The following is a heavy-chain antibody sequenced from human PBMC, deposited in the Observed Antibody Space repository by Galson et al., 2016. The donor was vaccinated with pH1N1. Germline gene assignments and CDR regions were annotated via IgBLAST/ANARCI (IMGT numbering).Heavy chain of an antibody. J-gene: IGHJ4*02. CDR2: ISYDGSNK. CDR3: AKVVRGGSRPSFDY. CDR1: GFTFSSYG. V-gene: IGHV3-30*18. D-gene: IGHD6-13*01. Sequence: SLRLSCAASGFTFSSYGFHWVRQAPGKGLEWVAVISYDGSNKYYADSVKGRFTISRDNSKNTLYLQMNSLRAEDTAVYYCAKVVRGGSRPSFDYWGQGTLVTVSS.